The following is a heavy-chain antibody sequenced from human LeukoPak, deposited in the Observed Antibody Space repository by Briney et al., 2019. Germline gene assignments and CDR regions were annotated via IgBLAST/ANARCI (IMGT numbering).Heavy chain of an antibody. CDR2: IYYSGST. J-gene: IGHJ4*02. CDR1: GGSISSSSYY. Sequence: SETLSLTCTVSGGSISSSSYYWGWIRQPPGKGLEWIGSIYYSGSTYYNPSLKSRVTISVDTSKNQFSLKLSSVTAADTAVYYCARITIFGVVIIPFGYWGQGTLVTVSS. CDR3: ARITIFGVVIIPFGY. D-gene: IGHD3-3*01. V-gene: IGHV4-39*01.